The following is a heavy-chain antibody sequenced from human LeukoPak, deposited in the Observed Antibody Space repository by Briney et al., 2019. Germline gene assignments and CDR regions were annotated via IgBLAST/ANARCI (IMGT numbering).Heavy chain of an antibody. J-gene: IGHJ6*03. V-gene: IGHV4-4*07. Sequence: PSETLSLTCTVSGASISSHYWTWIRQPAGRGLEWVGRIFPSGSISYNPSLKSRVTMSVDTSKNQFSLKLSSVTAADTAVYYCARGYDPGFQAYYYYYYYMDVWGKGTTVTISS. CDR3: ARGYDPGFQAYYYYYYYMDV. D-gene: IGHD3-3*01. CDR1: GASISSHY. CDR2: IFPSGSI.